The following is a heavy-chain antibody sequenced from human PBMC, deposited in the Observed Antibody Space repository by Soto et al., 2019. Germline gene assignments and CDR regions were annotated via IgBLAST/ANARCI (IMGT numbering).Heavy chain of an antibody. Sequence: GGSLRLSCAGSGFTFSSYAMHWVRQAPGKGLEWVAVISYDGSNKYYADSVKGRFTISRDNSKNTLYLQMNSLRAEDTAVYYCARDFNYYDSSGYQWGQGTLVTVSS. CDR3: ARDFNYYDSSGYQ. J-gene: IGHJ4*02. V-gene: IGHV3-30-3*01. D-gene: IGHD3-22*01. CDR2: ISYDGSNK. CDR1: GFTFSSYA.